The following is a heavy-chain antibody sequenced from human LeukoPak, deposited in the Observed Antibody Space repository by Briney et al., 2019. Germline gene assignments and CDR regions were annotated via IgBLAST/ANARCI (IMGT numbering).Heavy chain of an antibody. J-gene: IGHJ6*02. CDR1: GSIYSSYA. CDR2: ISGSGGST. CDR3: ARDEKRTYGMDV. Sequence: GGSLRLSCAASGSIYSSYAMRWVRQAPGKGLEWVSPISGSGGSTYYADSVKGRFTIYRDDSKKTLYLQMNSLRAEDTAVYYCARDEKRTYGMDVWGQGTTVTVSS. V-gene: IGHV3-23*01.